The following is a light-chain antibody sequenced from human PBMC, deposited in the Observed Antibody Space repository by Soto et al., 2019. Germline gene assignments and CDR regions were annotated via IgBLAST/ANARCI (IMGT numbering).Light chain of an antibody. CDR1: QAVNTR. J-gene: IGKJ1*01. CDR2: LTS. CDR3: HQRQSWPRT. V-gene: IGKV3-11*01. Sequence: EIVLTQSPATLSAFPGDRVTLPCRASQAVNTRLAWYQHKPGQAPRLLIYLTSNRAAGVPSRFSAWGSETDFTLTISDVQPEDFAVYYCHQRQSWPRTFGQGTKWIS.